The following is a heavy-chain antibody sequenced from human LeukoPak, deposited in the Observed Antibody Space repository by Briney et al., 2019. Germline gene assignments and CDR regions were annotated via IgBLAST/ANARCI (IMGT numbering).Heavy chain of an antibody. CDR2: VYYTGTT. V-gene: IGHV4-39*01. Sequence: PSETLSLTCTVSGGSINRSSYYWGWIRQPPVKGLEWIATVYYTGTTYYNPSLKSRVIISADTSKNQFSLKLSSVTAADTAVYHCVRQAGYFDYWGQGTLVTVSS. J-gene: IGHJ4*02. CDR3: VRQAGYFDY. CDR1: GGSINRSSYY.